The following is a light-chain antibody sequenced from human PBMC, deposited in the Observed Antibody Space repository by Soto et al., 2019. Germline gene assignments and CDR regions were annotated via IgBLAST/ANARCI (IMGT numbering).Light chain of an antibody. CDR1: QDISNY. V-gene: IGKV1-33*01. CDR2: DAS. Sequence: DIQMTQSPSSLSASVGDRVTITCQASQDISNYLNWYQQKPGKAPKLLIYDASNVETGVPSRFSGSGSGTDLTFTISSLQPEDIATYYCQQYYNLPLTFGGGTKVEIK. J-gene: IGKJ4*01. CDR3: QQYYNLPLT.